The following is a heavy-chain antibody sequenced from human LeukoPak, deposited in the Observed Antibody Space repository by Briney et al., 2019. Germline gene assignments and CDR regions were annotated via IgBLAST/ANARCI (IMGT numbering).Heavy chain of an antibody. CDR3: ARDRFVVPAAKPLYFMDV. CDR1: GFTFDDYG. D-gene: IGHD2-2*01. J-gene: IGHJ6*03. Sequence: GGSLRLSCAASGFTFDDYGMSWVRQAPGKGLEWVSSISSSSSYIYYADSVKGRFTISRDNAKNSLYLQMNSLRAEDTAVYYCARDRFVVPAAKPLYFMDVWGKGTTVTISS. V-gene: IGHV3-21*01. CDR2: ISSSSSYI.